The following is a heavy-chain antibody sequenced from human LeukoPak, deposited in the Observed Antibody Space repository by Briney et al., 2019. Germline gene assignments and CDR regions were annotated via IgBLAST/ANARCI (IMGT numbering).Heavy chain of an antibody. V-gene: IGHV4-39*01. CDR2: ISYTGST. Sequence: SETLSLTCTVSSGSINSTDSYWRWIRQPPGKGLEWIVSISYTGSTSYNSSLKSRLTISAYTSNTQFSLRLRSVTAADTAVYYCARHWEDTSGPTDFWGQGSLVTVSS. D-gene: IGHD3-22*01. CDR3: ARHWEDTSGPTDF. CDR1: SGSINSTDSY. J-gene: IGHJ4*02.